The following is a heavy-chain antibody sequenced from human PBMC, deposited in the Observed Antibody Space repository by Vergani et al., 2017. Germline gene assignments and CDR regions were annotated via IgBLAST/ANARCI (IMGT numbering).Heavy chain of an antibody. CDR1: GFTFDDYA. D-gene: IGHD3-16*02. V-gene: IGHV3-9*01. CDR2: IYSGGST. J-gene: IGHJ4*02. Sequence: EVQLVESGGGLVQPGRSLRLSCAASGFTFDDYAMHWVRQAPGKGLEWVSGIYSGGSTYYADSVKGRFTISRDNSKNTLYLQMNSLRAEDTAVYYAVRGSYRYVDYWGQGTLVTVSS. CDR3: VRGSYRYVDY.